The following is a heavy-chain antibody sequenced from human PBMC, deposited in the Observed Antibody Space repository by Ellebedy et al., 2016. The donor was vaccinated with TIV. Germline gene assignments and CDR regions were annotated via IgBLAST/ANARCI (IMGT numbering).Heavy chain of an antibody. CDR3: ARDLPPGVGATVDY. D-gene: IGHD1-26*01. CDR2: INPNSGAT. CDR1: GYTFTGYY. V-gene: IGHV1-2*02. Sequence: AASVKVSCKASGYTFTGYYMHWVRQAPGQGLEWMGWINPNSGATFYAQRFQGRVTMTRDTSISTTCMELTRLTPDDTAVVYCARDLPPGVGATVDYWGQGTLVTVSS. J-gene: IGHJ4*02.